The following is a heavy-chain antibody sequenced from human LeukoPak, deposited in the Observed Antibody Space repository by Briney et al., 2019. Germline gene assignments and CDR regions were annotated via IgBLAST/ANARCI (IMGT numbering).Heavy chain of an antibody. CDR3: ARDTGYPGNDALDI. CDR1: GGSISSDY. V-gene: IGHV4-59*01. Sequence: KPSETLSLTCTVPGGSISSDYWSWIRQPPGKGLEWIGYVYYSGSTNYNPSLKSRVTISVDTSKNQFSLKLSSVTAADTAVYYCARDTGYPGNDALDIWGQGTMVTVSS. CDR2: VYYSGST. J-gene: IGHJ3*02. D-gene: IGHD5-12*01.